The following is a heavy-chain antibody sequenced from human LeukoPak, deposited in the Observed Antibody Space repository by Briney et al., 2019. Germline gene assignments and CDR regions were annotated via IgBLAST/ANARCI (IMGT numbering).Heavy chain of an antibody. CDR3: ARGGYEGCGSCYPPVGYYGMDV. CDR2: INTNTGNP. V-gene: IGHV7-4-1*02. Sequence: ASVKVSCKASGYTFTSYAMNCVRQAPGQGLEWMGWINTNTGNPTYAQGFTGRFVFSLDTSVSTAYLQISSLKAEDTAVYYCARGGYEGCGSCYPPVGYYGMDVWGQGTTVTVSS. D-gene: IGHD2-15*01. CDR1: GYTFTSYA. J-gene: IGHJ6*02.